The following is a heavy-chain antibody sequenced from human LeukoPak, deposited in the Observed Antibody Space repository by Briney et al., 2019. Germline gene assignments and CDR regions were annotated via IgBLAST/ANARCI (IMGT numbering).Heavy chain of an antibody. CDR1: GFTFRNYA. CDR2: ISGSGGST. V-gene: IGHV3-23*01. Sequence: GGSLRLSCAASGFTFRNYAMSWVRQALGKGLEWVSSISGSGGSTYYADSVKGRLTLSRDNSKNTLYLQMNSLRAEDTAVYYCAKGSIAVGGSPAFDYWGQGTLVTVSS. D-gene: IGHD6-13*01. CDR3: AKGSIAVGGSPAFDY. J-gene: IGHJ4*02.